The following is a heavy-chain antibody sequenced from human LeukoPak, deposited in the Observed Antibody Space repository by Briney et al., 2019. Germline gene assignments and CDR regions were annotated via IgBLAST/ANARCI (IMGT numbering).Heavy chain of an antibody. J-gene: IGHJ6*02. D-gene: IGHD3-10*01. Sequence: ASVKVSCKASGYTFTGYYMHWVRQAPGQGLEWMGWINPNSGGTNYAQKFQGRVTMTRDTSISTASMELSSLRSEDTAVYYCAAGKDRWFGEPRYHYYYGMDVWGQGTTVTVSS. CDR3: AAGKDRWFGEPRYHYYYGMDV. CDR2: INPNSGGT. V-gene: IGHV1-2*02. CDR1: GYTFTGYY.